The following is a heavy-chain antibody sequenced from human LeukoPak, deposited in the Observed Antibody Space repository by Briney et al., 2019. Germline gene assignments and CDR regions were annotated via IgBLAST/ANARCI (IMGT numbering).Heavy chain of an antibody. V-gene: IGHV4-34*01. CDR3: ARNRHFDY. CDR2: INHIGST. J-gene: IGHJ4*02. CDR1: GASFSGYY. D-gene: IGHD1-14*01. Sequence: SETLSLTCAVYGASFSGYYWSWIRQPPGKGLEWIGEINHIGSTNYNPSLKSRVAISVDTPKNQFSLKLSSVTASDTAVYYCARNRHFDYWGQGTLVTVSS.